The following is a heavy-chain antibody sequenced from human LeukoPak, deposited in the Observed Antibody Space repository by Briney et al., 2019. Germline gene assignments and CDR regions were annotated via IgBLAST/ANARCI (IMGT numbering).Heavy chain of an antibody. Sequence: GGSLRLSCAASGFTFRIYAMSWVRQAPGKGLEWVSGISGSSSHTLDADSVRGRFTISRDNTRNTLYLHMNSLRAEDTALYYCAKEHDYSNAAPEWGFDSWGQGTLVTVSS. D-gene: IGHD3-3*01. CDR1: GFTFRIYA. CDR3: AKEHDYSNAAPEWGFDS. V-gene: IGHV3-23*01. J-gene: IGHJ4*02. CDR2: ISGSSSHT.